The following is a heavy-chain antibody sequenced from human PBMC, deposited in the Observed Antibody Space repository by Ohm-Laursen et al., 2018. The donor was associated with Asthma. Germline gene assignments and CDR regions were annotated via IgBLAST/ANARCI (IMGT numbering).Heavy chain of an antibody. J-gene: IGHJ4*02. CDR2: IYYSGST. CDR3: ARGTFYYESTGYYFFDH. D-gene: IGHD3-22*01. CDR1: GGSISSGGYY. V-gene: IGHV4-31*03. Sequence: SQTLSLTCIVSGGSISSGGYYWSWIRQHPGKGLEWIGYIYYSGSTYYNPSLKSRVTISVDTSKNQFSLNLTPVTAADTAVYYCARGTFYYESTGYYFFDHWGQGALVTVSS.